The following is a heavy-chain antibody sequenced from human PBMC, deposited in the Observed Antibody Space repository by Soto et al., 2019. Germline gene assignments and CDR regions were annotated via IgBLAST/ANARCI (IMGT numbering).Heavy chain of an antibody. V-gene: IGHV3-23*01. Sequence: EVKLLESGGGLVQPGGSLRLSCAASGFTFRNYAMSWVRQAPGKGLEWVSGISGSGSSTYYVDSVKGRFTISRDNSQNTMYLQMNSPRAEDAAIYYCAKDYVVVTAPAFDYWGQGTLVTVSS. CDR3: AKDYVVVTAPAFDY. CDR2: ISGSGSST. D-gene: IGHD2-21*02. J-gene: IGHJ4*02. CDR1: GFTFRNYA.